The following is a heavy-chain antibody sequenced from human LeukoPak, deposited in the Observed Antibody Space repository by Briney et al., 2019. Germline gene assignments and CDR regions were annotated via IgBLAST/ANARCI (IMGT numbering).Heavy chain of an antibody. V-gene: IGHV1-8*01. Sequence: ASVKVSCKASGYTFTSYDINWVRQATGQGLEWMGWMNPNSGNTGYAQKFQGRVTMTRNTSISTAYMELSSLRSEDTAVYYCATDHTLGEVRGVFDAFDIFGQGTMVTVSS. D-gene: IGHD3-10*01. CDR2: MNPNSGNT. CDR3: ATDHTLGEVRGVFDAFDI. J-gene: IGHJ3*02. CDR1: GYTFTSYD.